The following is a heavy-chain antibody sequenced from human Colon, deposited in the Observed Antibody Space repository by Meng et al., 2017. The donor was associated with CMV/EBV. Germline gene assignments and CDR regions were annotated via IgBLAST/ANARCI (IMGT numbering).Heavy chain of an antibody. CDR2: INPTGDST. J-gene: IGHJ4*01. CDR3: ASQAATHTYFDF. CDR1: GYTFSKSY. V-gene: IGHV1-46*01. D-gene: IGHD6-13*01. Sequence: CKASGYTFSKSYIYWVRQAPGQGPEWMGIINPTGDSTTLAQKFQGRVTVTRDTSTNTVYMELSSLRSDDTAAYYCASQAATHTYFDFWGHGTLVTVSS.